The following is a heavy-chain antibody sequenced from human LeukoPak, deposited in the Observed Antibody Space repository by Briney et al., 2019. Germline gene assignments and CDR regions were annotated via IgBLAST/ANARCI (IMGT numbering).Heavy chain of an antibody. D-gene: IGHD1-7*01. CDR2: ISAYNGNT. CDR3: ARDGTQTGTTPDNWFDP. Sequence: EASVKVSCKASGYTFTSYGISWVRQAPGQGLEWMGWISAYNGNTNYAQKLQGRVTMTTDTSTSTAYMELRSLRSDDTAVYYCARDGTQTGTTPDNWFDPWGQGTLVTVSS. J-gene: IGHJ5*02. V-gene: IGHV1-18*01. CDR1: GYTFTSYG.